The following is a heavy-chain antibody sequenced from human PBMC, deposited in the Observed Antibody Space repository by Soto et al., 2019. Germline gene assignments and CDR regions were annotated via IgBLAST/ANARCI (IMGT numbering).Heavy chain of an antibody. CDR1: GFTFSTYG. V-gene: IGHV3-33*01. Sequence: GGSLRLSCAASGFTFSTYGMNWVRQAPGKGLEWVAVLWYDGSNENYADSVKGRFAISRDNSKNTLYLQMNSLRAEDTAVYYWARSSFEWLLLFCFWGQGTQVP. CDR3: ARSSFEWLLLFCF. D-gene: IGHD3-3*01. J-gene: IGHJ4*02. CDR2: LWYDGSNE.